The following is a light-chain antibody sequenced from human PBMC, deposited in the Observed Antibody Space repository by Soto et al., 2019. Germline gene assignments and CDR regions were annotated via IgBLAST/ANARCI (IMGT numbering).Light chain of an antibody. V-gene: IGKV1-27*01. CDR3: QKFSAVPT. Sequence: DIQMTQSPSSLSASVGDRVTITCRASQAIYNYLAWYQQKPGKVPTLLISAASTLQSGVPSRFSGRGSGTDFNLTIISLQPEDVATYYCQKFSAVPTFGGGTKVEI. J-gene: IGKJ4*01. CDR2: AAS. CDR1: QAIYNY.